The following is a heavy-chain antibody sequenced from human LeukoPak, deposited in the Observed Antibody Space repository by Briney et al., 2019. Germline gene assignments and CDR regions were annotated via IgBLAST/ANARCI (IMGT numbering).Heavy chain of an antibody. Sequence: SQTLSLTCTVSGGSISRGDYYWSWIRQPPGKGLEWIGYIYYSGSTYYNPSLKSRVTISVDTSKNQFSLKLSSVTAADTAVYYCAREHTHYYSHDAFDIWGQGTMVTVSS. CDR2: IYYSGST. CDR3: AREHTHYYSHDAFDI. CDR1: GGSISRGDYY. V-gene: IGHV4-30-4*01. J-gene: IGHJ3*02. D-gene: IGHD3-10*01.